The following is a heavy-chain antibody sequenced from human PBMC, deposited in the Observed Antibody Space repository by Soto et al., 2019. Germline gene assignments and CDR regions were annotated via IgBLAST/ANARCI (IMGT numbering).Heavy chain of an antibody. CDR1: GYSISSGYY. CDR3: ARSEEDDFWSGPPDY. CDR2: IYHSGTT. J-gene: IGHJ4*02. V-gene: IGHV4-38-2*01. Sequence: PSETLSLTCDVSGYSISSGYYWGWIRQPPGKGLEWIGNIYHSGTTYYNPSLKSRVSISVDTSKNQFSLNLRSVTAAETAVYYCARSEEDDFWSGPPDYWGQGTLVTVSS. D-gene: IGHD3-3*01.